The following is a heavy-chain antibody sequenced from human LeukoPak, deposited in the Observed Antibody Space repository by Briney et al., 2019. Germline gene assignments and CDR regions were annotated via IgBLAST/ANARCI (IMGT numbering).Heavy chain of an antibody. CDR2: ISSSSSYI. J-gene: IGHJ3*02. CDR3: AREKYYYDSSGSYDAFDI. Sequence: PGGSLRLSCAASGFTFSSYSMNWVRQAPGKGLEWVSSISSSSSYIYYADSVKGRFTISRDNAKNSLYLQMNSLRAEDTAVYYCAREKYYYDSSGSYDAFDIWGQGTMVTVSS. CDR1: GFTFSSYS. V-gene: IGHV3-21*01. D-gene: IGHD3-22*01.